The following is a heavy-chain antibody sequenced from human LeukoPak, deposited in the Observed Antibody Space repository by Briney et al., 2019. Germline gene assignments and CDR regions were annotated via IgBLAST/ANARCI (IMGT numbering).Heavy chain of an antibody. D-gene: IGHD3-22*01. J-gene: IGHJ4*02. CDR2: ISAYNGNT. Sequence: GASVKVSCKASGYTFTSYGISWVRQAPGQGLEWMGWISAYNGNTNYAQKLQGRVTMTTDTSTSTAYMELRSLRSDDTAVYYRARRGYYDSSGYPLDYWGQGTLVTVST. CDR1: GYTFTSYG. V-gene: IGHV1-18*01. CDR3: ARRGYYDSSGYPLDY.